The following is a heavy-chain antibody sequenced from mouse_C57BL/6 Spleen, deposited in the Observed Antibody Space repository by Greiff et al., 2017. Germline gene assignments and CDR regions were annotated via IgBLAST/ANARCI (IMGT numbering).Heavy chain of an antibody. D-gene: IGHD2-4*01. J-gene: IGHJ4*01. V-gene: IGHV5-17*01. Sequence: EVMLVESGGGLVKPGGSLKLSCAASGFTFSDYGMHWVRQAPEKGLEWVAYISSGSSTIYYADTVKGRFTLSRDNAKNTLFLQMTSLRSEDTAMYYCARGYDYDGAMDYWGQGTSVTVSS. CDR3: ARGYDYDGAMDY. CDR2: ISSGSSTI. CDR1: GFTFSDYG.